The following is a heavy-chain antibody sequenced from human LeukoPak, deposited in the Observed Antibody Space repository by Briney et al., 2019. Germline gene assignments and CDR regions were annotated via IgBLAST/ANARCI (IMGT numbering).Heavy chain of an antibody. J-gene: IGHJ4*02. V-gene: IGHV3-30*02. D-gene: IGHD3-10*01. CDR2: IRSDGSNK. Sequence: GGSLRLSCGASRFTFSTYSMSWVRQAPGKGLESVAFIRSDGSNKNYADSVKGRFTISRDNSKNTLYLQMNSLRAEDTAVYYCAKSLRFGEPSCWGQGTLVTVSS. CDR1: RFTFSTYS. CDR3: AKSLRFGEPSC.